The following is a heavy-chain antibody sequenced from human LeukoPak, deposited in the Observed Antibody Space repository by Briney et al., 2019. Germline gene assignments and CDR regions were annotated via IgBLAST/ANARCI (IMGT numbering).Heavy chain of an antibody. CDR1: RFTFSSYG. CDR2: IWYDGSNK. CDR3: AKGLRYYSIDY. V-gene: IGHV3-33*06. Sequence: GRSLRLSCAASRFTFSSYGMHWVRQAPGEGLEWVAVIWYDGSNKYYADSVKGRFTISRDNSKNTLYLQMNSLRAEDTAVYYCAKGLRYYSIDYWGQGTLVTVSS. J-gene: IGHJ4*02. D-gene: IGHD3-16*01.